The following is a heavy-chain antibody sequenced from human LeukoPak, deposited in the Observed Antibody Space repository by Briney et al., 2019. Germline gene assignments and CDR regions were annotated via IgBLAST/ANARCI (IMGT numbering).Heavy chain of an antibody. Sequence: GGSLRLSCLVSGLTVNDNYMSWVRQAPGKGLQWVSVMFPDGRTFCGDSVRGRFTISRDLARNTLLLQMHSLRADDTAVHYCARTNPVYGDYDYWGQGTLVTVSS. D-gene: IGHD4-17*01. J-gene: IGHJ4*02. CDR2: MFPDGRT. CDR3: ARTNPVYGDYDY. CDR1: GLTVNDNY. V-gene: IGHV3-53*01.